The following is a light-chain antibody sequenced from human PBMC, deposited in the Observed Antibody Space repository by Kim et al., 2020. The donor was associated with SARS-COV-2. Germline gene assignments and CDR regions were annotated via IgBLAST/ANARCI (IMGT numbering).Light chain of an antibody. CDR3: QQSYSSMYT. V-gene: IGKV1-39*01. J-gene: IGKJ2*01. Sequence: DIQMTQSPSSLSPSVGDRVTITCRAGQTINNYLNWYQQRPGKAPELLIYGASTLQTGVPSRFSGSGSGTDFTLIISSLQPEDFATYYCQQSYSSMYTFGQGTKLEI. CDR2: GAS. CDR1: QTINNY.